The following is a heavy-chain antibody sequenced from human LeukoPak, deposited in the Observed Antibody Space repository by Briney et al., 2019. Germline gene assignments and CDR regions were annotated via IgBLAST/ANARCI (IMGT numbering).Heavy chain of an antibody. CDR2: IIPILGIT. V-gene: IGHV1-69*04. J-gene: IGHJ4*02. CDR1: VVTFSSYA. CDR3: AIETQYTGGICPCDY. D-gene: IGHD2-8*02. Sequence: SVKVSCKPSVVTFSSYAINSVPQAPGQGLEWMGRIIPILGITNYAQKFQGRVTITADKSTREAYMEESRLRARHRDVYVFAIETQYTGGICPCDYWGQGTLVTVSS.